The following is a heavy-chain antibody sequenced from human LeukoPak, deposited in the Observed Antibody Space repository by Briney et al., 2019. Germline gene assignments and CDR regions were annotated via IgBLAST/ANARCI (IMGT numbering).Heavy chain of an antibody. J-gene: IGHJ6*02. CDR3: ARADGTPYGDYYYYYGMDV. Sequence: GASVKVSCKASGYTFTSYGISWVRQAPGQGLEWMGWISAYNGNTNYAQKLQGRVTMTTDTSTSTAYMELRSLRSDDTAVYYCARADGTPYGDYYYYYGMDVWGQGTTVTVSS. CDR2: ISAYNGNT. V-gene: IGHV1-18*01. D-gene: IGHD4-17*01. CDR1: GYTFTSYG.